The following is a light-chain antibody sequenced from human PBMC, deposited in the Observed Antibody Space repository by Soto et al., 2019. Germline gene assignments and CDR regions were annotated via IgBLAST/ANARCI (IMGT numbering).Light chain of an antibody. V-gene: IGLV2-23*01. CDR3: YSYAGENLYV. CDR1: SSDVGSYNL. J-gene: IGLJ1*01. Sequence: QSVLTQPASVSASPGQSITIPCTGTSSDVGSYNLVSWFQQHPGKVPKLLIYEGTKRPSGLSDRFSGSKSGNTASLTISELQAEDEADYYCYSYAGENLYVFGTGTKLTVL. CDR2: EGT.